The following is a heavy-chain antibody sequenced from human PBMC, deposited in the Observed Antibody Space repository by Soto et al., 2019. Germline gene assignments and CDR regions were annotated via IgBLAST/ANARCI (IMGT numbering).Heavy chain of an antibody. D-gene: IGHD3-10*01. CDR1: GYTFTIYH. V-gene: IGHV1-46*01. J-gene: IGHJ3*02. CDR2: INPSGGST. CDR3: ARFPPIGEYDI. Sequence: ASVKVSCKTSGYTFTIYHLHWVRQAPGEGLEWMGSINPSGGSTRYAQKFQGRVTITRDTSASTAYMELSSLRSEDTAVYYCARFPPIGEYDIWGQGTMVTVSS.